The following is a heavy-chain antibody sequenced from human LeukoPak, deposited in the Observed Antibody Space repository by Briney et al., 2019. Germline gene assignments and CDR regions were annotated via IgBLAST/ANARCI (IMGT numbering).Heavy chain of an antibody. D-gene: IGHD2-2*01. Sequence: PGGSLRLSCAASGFTFDDYAMPWVRQAPGKGLEWVSSISWNSGIIGYADTVEGRFTISRDNAKNSLYLQMNSLRAEDTALYYCAKSVVPGRTGAFDIWGQGTMVTVSP. J-gene: IGHJ3*02. V-gene: IGHV3-9*01. CDR3: AKSVVPGRTGAFDI. CDR1: GFTFDDYA. CDR2: ISWNSGII.